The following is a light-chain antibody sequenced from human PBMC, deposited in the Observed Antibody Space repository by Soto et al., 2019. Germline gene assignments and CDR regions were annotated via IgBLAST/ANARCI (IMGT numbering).Light chain of an antibody. CDR3: QQYNNWPPTWT. Sequence: EKVMTHSPATLAVSPGEGATLSFSASQSVSSNLAWYQQKPGQAPRLLIYGASTRATGIPARFSGSGSGTEFTLTISSLQSEDFAVYYCQQYNNWPPTWTFGQGTKVDIK. J-gene: IGKJ1*01. CDR2: GAS. V-gene: IGKV3-15*01. CDR1: QSVSSN.